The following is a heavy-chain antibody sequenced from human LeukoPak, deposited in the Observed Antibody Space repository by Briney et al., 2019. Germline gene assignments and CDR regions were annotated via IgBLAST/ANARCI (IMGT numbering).Heavy chain of an antibody. CDR2: ISYDGSNK. CDR3: AGLAAAGVYYYYYYGMDV. V-gene: IGHV3-30-3*01. CDR1: GFTFSSYA. D-gene: IGHD6-13*01. Sequence: GGSLRLSCAASGFTFSSYAMHWVRQAPGKGLEWVAVISYDGSNKYYADSVKGRFTISRDNSKNTLYLQMNSLRAEDTAVYYCAGLAAAGVYYYYYYGMDVWGQGTTVTVSS. J-gene: IGHJ6*02.